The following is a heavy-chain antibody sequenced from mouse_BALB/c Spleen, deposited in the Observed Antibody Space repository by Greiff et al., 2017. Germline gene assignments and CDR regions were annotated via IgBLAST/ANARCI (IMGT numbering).Heavy chain of an antibody. V-gene: IGHV14-4*02. J-gene: IGHJ3*01. CDR3: NAFITTREFAY. Sequence: VQLKQSGAELVKPGASVKLSCTASGFNIKDYYMHWVKQRPEQGLEWIGWIDPENGDTEYAPKFQGKATMTADTSSNTAYLQLSSLTSEDTAVYYCNAFITTREFAYWGQGTLVTVSA. CDR2: IDPENGDT. D-gene: IGHD1-1*01. CDR1: GFNIKDYY.